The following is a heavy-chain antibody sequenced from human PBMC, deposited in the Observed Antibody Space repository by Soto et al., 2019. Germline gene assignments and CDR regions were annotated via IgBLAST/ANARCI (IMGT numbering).Heavy chain of an antibody. CDR3: TRADLDYYDSRGYYRGRGRWFAP. J-gene: IGHJ5*02. D-gene: IGHD3-22*01. CDR1: GDTFTAYY. V-gene: IGHV1-2*02. CDR2: INLNNGGT. Sequence: ASVKVSCKASGDTFTAYYMHWVRQAPGQGLEWMGCINLNNGGTDYAQEFQGRVTMTRDTSTSTAYMEMSNLSSEDKAVYYCTRADLDYYDSRGYYRGRGRWFAPWGQGTLVTVSS.